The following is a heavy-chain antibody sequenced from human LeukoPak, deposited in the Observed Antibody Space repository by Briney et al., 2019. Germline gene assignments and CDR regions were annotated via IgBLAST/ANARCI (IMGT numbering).Heavy chain of an antibody. CDR1: GGSISSHY. V-gene: IGHV4-59*11. D-gene: IGHD6-6*01. CDR2: MYHSGST. J-gene: IGHJ3*02. CDR3: ARVGGGSSSSPYEAFDI. Sequence: SETLSLTCTVSGGSISSHYWSWIRQPPGKGLEWIGFMYHSGSTNYNPSLKSRVTISVDTSKNQFSLKLSSVTAADTAVYYCARVGGGSSSSPYEAFDIWGQGTMVTVSS.